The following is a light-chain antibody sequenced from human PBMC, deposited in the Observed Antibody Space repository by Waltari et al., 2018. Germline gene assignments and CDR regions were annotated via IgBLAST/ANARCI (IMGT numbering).Light chain of an antibody. CDR3: QQYYSDPFT. V-gene: IGKV1-8*01. CDR2: AAS. Sequence: AIRITQSPSSLSASTGDRVTITFRASQGISSYLAWYQQKPWRAPTLLIYAASTLQSVVPSRFSGSGSGTDFTLTISCLQSEDFATYYCQQYYSDPFTFGPGTKVDIK. J-gene: IGKJ3*01. CDR1: QGISSY.